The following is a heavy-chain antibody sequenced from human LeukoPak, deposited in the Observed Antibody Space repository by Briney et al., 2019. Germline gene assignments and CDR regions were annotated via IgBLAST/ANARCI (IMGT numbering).Heavy chain of an antibody. J-gene: IGHJ1*01. CDR3: AREVYCSSTSCYTGYFQH. Sequence: PGGSLRLSCVASGFTFSSYWMSWVRQAPGKGLEWVANIEQDGSEKYYVDSVKGRFTISRDNAKNSLYLQMNSLRAEDTAVYYCAREVYCSSTSCYTGYFQHWGQGTLVTVSS. CDR2: IEQDGSEK. CDR1: GFTFSSYW. D-gene: IGHD2-2*02. V-gene: IGHV3-7*01.